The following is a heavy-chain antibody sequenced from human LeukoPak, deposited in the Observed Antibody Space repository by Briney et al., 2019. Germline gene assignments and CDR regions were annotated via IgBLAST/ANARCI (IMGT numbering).Heavy chain of an antibody. Sequence: SETLSLTCAVYGGSFSGYYWSWIRQPPGKGLEWIGEINHSGSTNYNPSLKSRVTISVDTSKNQFSLKLSSVTAADTAVYYCAREVGVLSPIDIWGQGTMVTVSS. D-gene: IGHD3-16*02. CDR3: AREVGVLSPIDI. V-gene: IGHV4-34*01. CDR1: GGSFSGYY. CDR2: INHSGST. J-gene: IGHJ3*02.